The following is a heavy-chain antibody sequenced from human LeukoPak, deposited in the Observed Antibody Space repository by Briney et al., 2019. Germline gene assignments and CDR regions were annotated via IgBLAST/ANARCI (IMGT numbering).Heavy chain of an antibody. CDR1: GYTFTSYY. CDR3: ARVGYGSSTSCYAGEDFQH. CDR2: INPSGGST. D-gene: IGHD2-2*03. J-gene: IGHJ1*01. Sequence: PSVTVSCKASGYTFTSYYMHWVRQAPGQGLEWMGIINPSGGSTSYAQKFQGRVTMTRDTSTSTVYMKLSSLRSEDTAVYYCARVGYGSSTSCYAGEDFQHWGQGILVTVSS. V-gene: IGHV1-46*01.